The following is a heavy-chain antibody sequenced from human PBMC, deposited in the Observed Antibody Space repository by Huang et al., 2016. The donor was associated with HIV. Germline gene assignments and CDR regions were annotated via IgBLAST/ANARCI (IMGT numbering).Heavy chain of an antibody. CDR1: GFIFNDFA. Sequence: QLVESGGDSVQSGRSLRLSCRGSGFIFNDFAINWFRQSQGKGLEWVGLVRSKAFGGAAKSAPSVKDRFTVSRDEAKNVAFLQMDNLQVDDTAIYYCSPSGDDYFYFYMDVWGNGTTVIVS. CDR3: SPSGDDYFYFYMDV. J-gene: IGHJ6*03. CDR2: VRSKAFGGAA. D-gene: IGHD4-17*01. V-gene: IGHV3-49*03.